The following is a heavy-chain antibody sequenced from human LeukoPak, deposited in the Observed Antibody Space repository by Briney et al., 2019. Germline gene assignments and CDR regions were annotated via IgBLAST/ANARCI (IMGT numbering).Heavy chain of an antibody. CDR3: SKTSSGWSYDP. Sequence: GGSLRLSCAASGFTFSSYGMHWVRQAPGKGLEWVAFVRYDGSSYYYADSVKGRFTISRDNSKDTLYLQMSSLRAEDTAVYYCSKTSSGWSYDPWGQGTLVTVSS. CDR2: VRYDGSSY. D-gene: IGHD6-19*01. CDR1: GFTFSSYG. J-gene: IGHJ5*02. V-gene: IGHV3-30*02.